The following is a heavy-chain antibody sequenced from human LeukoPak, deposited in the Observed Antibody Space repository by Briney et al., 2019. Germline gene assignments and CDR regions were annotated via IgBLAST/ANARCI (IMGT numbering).Heavy chain of an antibody. CDR1: GFTFSSYW. CDR3: ARYYYDSSGYYRGAFDI. J-gene: IGHJ3*02. CDR2: IYYSGST. V-gene: IGHV4-59*01. Sequence: GSLRLSCAASGFTFSSYWMSWIRQPPGKGLEWIGYIYYSGSTNYNPSLKSRVTISVDTSKNQFSLKLRSVTAADTAVYYCARYYYDSSGYYRGAFDIWGQGTMVTVSS. D-gene: IGHD3-22*01.